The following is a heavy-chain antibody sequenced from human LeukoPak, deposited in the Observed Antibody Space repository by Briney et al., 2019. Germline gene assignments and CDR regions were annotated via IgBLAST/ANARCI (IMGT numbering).Heavy chain of an antibody. J-gene: IGHJ4*02. CDR2: INPNSGGT. V-gene: IGHV1-2*02. D-gene: IGHD1-20*01. CDR1: GYTFTTYY. CDR3: ARGGDYNWNFDY. Sequence: ASVTVSFTSSGYTFTTYYMHWVGQAPGQRREWMGWINPNSGGTIYAQYFQGRVTMTRDTSISTAYMELSRLRSDDTAVYYCARGGDYNWNFDYWGQGTLVTVSS.